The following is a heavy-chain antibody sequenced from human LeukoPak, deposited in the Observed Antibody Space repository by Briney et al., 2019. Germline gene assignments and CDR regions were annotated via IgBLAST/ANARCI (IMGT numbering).Heavy chain of an antibody. CDR1: GYTFTSYG. CDR2: ISAYNANT. CDR3: ARVGSSGFHWDY. Sequence: ASVKVSFKASGYTFTSYGISWVRQAPGQGLEWMGWISAYNANTNYAQKLQGRVTMTTDTSTSTAYMELRSLRSDDTAVYYYARVGSSGFHWDYWAQGTLVTVSS. J-gene: IGHJ4*02. V-gene: IGHV1-18*01. D-gene: IGHD3-22*01.